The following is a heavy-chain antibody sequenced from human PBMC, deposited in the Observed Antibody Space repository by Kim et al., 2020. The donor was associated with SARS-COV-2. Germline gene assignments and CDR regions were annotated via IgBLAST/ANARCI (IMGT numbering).Heavy chain of an antibody. CDR3: ARELNDILTGYPSNDAFDI. Sequence: SVKVSCKASGGTFSSYAISWVRQAPGQGLEWMGRIIPILGIANYAQKFQGRVTITADKSTSTAYMELSSLRSEDTAVYYCARELNDILTGYPSNDAFDIWGQGKMVTVSS. D-gene: IGHD3-9*01. CDR1: GGTFSSYA. V-gene: IGHV1-69*04. J-gene: IGHJ3*02. CDR2: IIPILGIA.